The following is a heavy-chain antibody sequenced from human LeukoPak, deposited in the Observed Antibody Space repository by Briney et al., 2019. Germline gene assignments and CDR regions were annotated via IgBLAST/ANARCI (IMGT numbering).Heavy chain of an antibody. CDR2: INPNSGGT. D-gene: IGHD2-15*01. Sequence: ASVKVSCKASGYTFTGYYMHWVRQAPGQGLEWTGWINPNSGGTNYAQKFQGRVTMTGDTSISTAYMELSRLRSDDTAVYYRARDRRYCSGGSCYSGVAVDDYWGQGTLVTVSS. CDR3: ARDRRYCSGGSCYSGVAVDDY. CDR1: GYTFTGYY. J-gene: IGHJ4*02. V-gene: IGHV1-2*02.